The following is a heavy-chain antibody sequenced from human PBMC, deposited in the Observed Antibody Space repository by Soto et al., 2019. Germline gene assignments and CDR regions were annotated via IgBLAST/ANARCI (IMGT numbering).Heavy chain of an antibody. CDR2: IKQDGSEK. J-gene: IGHJ6*04. Sequence: GGSLRLSCAASGFNFRNYAMSWVRQAPGKGLEWVANIKQDGSEKYYVDSVKGRFTISRDNAKNSLYLQLKSLRAKDTAVDYWARDWWRQLPQEGGDQEAGRDVWGKGTTVTVSS. D-gene: IGHD5-18*01. CDR1: GFNFRNYA. V-gene: IGHV3-7*01. CDR3: ARDWWRQLPQEGGDQEAGRDV.